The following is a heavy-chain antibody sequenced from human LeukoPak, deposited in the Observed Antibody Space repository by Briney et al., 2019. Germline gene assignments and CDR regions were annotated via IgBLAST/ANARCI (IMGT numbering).Heavy chain of an antibody. Sequence: GGSLRLSCAASGLSFSSHWMTWVRQAPGKGLEWVANINQEGGRENYVDSVKGRFSISRDNAKNSLFLQMHSLRVEDTAVYYCATTFPYCSDGTCALGGQGALVTVSS. CDR2: INQEGGRE. CDR3: ATTFPYCSDGTCAL. CDR1: GLSFSSHW. D-gene: IGHD2-15*01. V-gene: IGHV3-7*01. J-gene: IGHJ4*02.